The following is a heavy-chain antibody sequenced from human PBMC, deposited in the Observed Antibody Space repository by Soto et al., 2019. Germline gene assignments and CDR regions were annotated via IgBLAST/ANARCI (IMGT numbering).Heavy chain of an antibody. CDR3: ARGGWTVREYQLAYYYYYMDV. J-gene: IGHJ6*03. CDR2: INAGNGNT. CDR1: GYTFTSYA. Sequence: GASVKVSCKASGYTFTSYAMHWVRQAPGQRLEWMGWINAGNGNTKYSQKFQGRVTITRDTSASTAYMELSSLRSEDTAVYYCARGGWTVREYQLAYYYYYMDVWGKGTTVTVSS. D-gene: IGHD2-2*01. V-gene: IGHV1-3*01.